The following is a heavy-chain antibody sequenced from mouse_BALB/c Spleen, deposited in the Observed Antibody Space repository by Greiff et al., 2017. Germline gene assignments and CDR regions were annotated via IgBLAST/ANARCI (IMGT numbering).Heavy chain of an antibody. D-gene: IGHD1-1*01. J-gene: IGHJ4*01. CDR2: ISSGSSTI. CDR1: GFTFSSFG. V-gene: IGHV5-17*02. Sequence: EVKLMESGGGLVQPGGSRKLSCAASGFTFSSFGMHWVRQAPAKGLEWVAYISSGSSTIYYADTVKGRFTISRDNPKNTLFLQMTSLRSEDTAMYYCARKGIGPTMDYWGQGTSVTVSS. CDR3: ARKGIGPTMDY.